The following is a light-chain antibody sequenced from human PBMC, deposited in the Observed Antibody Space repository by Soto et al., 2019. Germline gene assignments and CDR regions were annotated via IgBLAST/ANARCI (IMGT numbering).Light chain of an antibody. CDR2: NAF. J-gene: IGKJ1*01. CDR3: QQYNDWPT. Sequence: EIVLTPSPATLSLSPGERATLSCRASQSVNIYLAWYQQKPGQAPRLLINNAFNRATGIPARFSGSGSGTDFTLTISSLEPEDFAVYYCQQYNDWPTFGQGTKVDI. V-gene: IGKV3-11*01. CDR1: QSVNIY.